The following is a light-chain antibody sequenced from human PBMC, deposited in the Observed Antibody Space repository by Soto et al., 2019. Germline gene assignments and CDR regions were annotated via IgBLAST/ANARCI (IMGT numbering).Light chain of an antibody. V-gene: IGKV1-39*01. CDR2: GAS. Sequence: DIQMTQSPSSLSASVGDRVTITCRASQSISTYLNWYQQKPGKAPTLLIYGASTLQSGVSFRFGGSVSGTDFTLTITNLQPEDSATYYCPQSYISPLSFGGGTKVEI. J-gene: IGKJ4*01. CDR1: QSISTY. CDR3: PQSYISPLS.